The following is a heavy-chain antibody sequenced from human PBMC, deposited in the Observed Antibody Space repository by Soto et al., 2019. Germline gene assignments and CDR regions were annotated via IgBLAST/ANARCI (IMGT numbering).Heavy chain of an antibody. D-gene: IGHD3-10*01. Sequence: PSETLSLTCTVSGGSISSSSYYWGWIRQPPGKGLEWIGNIYYTGTTYYNPSLKSRVTISVDTSKNQFSLKLSSVTAADTAVYYCAGDYYFDYWGQGTLVTVSS. CDR3: AGDYYFDY. J-gene: IGHJ4*02. V-gene: IGHV4-39*01. CDR2: IYYTGTT. CDR1: GGSISSSSYY.